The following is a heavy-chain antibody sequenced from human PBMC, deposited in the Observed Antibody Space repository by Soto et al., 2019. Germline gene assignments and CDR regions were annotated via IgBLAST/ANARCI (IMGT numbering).Heavy chain of an antibody. V-gene: IGHV1-69*04. CDR2: IIPILGIA. CDR1: GGTFSSYT. D-gene: IGHD6-13*01. Sequence: SVKVSCKASGGTFSSYTISWVRQAPGQGLEWMGRIIPILGIANYAQKFQGRVTITRDTSASTAYMELSSLRSEDTAVYYCARDRQQLNWFAPWGQGTLVTVSS. CDR3: ARDRQQLNWFAP. J-gene: IGHJ5*02.